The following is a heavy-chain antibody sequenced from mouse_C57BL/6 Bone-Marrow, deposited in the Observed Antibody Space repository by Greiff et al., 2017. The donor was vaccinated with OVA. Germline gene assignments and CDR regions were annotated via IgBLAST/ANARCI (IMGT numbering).Heavy chain of an antibody. D-gene: IGHD1-1*01. J-gene: IGHJ1*03. Sequence: EVMLVESGGGLVKPGGSLKLSCAASGFTFSSYAMSWVRQTPEKRLEWVATLSDGGSYTYYPDNVKGRFTISRDNAKNNLYLQMSHLKSEDTAMYYCARDRGTTVVGYFDVWGTGTTVTVSS. V-gene: IGHV5-4*01. CDR1: GFTFSSYA. CDR2: LSDGGSYT. CDR3: ARDRGTTVVGYFDV.